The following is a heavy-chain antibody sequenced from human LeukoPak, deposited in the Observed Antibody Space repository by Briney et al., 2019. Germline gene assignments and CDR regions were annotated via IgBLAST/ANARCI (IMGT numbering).Heavy chain of an antibody. V-gene: IGHV3-30*18. D-gene: IGHD2-15*01. CDR2: ISYDGNNK. CDR1: GFTFSKYG. Sequence: GGSLRLSCAASGFTFSKYGIHWVRQAPGEGLEWVAVISYDGNNKYYADSVKGRFTISRDNSKNTLFLQMNSLRAEATAVYYCAKGVDYCSGGSCPADYWGPGTLVTVSS. J-gene: IGHJ4*02. CDR3: AKGVDYCSGGSCPADY.